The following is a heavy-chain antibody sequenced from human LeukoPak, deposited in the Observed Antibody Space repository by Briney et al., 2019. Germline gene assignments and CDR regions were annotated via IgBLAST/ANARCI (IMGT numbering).Heavy chain of an antibody. CDR2: IKQDGTEK. Sequence: PGGSLRLSCAASGFTFSSYWMSWVRQAPGEGLEWVANIKQDGTEKYYMDSVKGRFSISRDNAKNSLYLQMNALRAEDTAVYYCARDVRPHYWGQGTLVTVST. V-gene: IGHV3-7*04. CDR1: GFTFSSYW. D-gene: IGHD6-6*01. J-gene: IGHJ4*02. CDR3: ARDVRPHY.